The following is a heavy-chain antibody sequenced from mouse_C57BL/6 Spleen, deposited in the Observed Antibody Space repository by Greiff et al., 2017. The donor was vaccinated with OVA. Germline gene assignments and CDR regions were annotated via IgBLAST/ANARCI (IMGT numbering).Heavy chain of an antibody. Sequence: EVQLVESEGGLVQPGSSMKLSCTASGFTFSDYYMAWVRQVPEKGLEWVANINYDGSSTYYLDSLKSRFIISRDNAKNILYLQMSSLKSEDTATYYCARDPSYYGSSPDWYFDVWGTGTTVTVSS. CDR2: INYDGSST. CDR3: ARDPSYYGSSPDWYFDV. J-gene: IGHJ1*03. V-gene: IGHV5-16*01. D-gene: IGHD1-1*01. CDR1: GFTFSDYY.